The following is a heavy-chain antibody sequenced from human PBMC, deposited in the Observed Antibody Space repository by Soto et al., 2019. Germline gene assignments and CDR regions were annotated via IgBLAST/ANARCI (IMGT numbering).Heavy chain of an antibody. CDR1: GGSISSYY. D-gene: IGHD3-3*01. CDR2: IYYSGST. Sequence: PSETLSLTCTVSGGSISSYYWSWIRQPPGKGLEWIRYIYYSGSTNYNPSLKSRVTISVDTSKNQFSLKLSSVTAADTAVYYCARKNYDFWSGYSNWFDPWGQGTLVTVSS. CDR3: ARKNYDFWSGYSNWFDP. V-gene: IGHV4-59*01. J-gene: IGHJ5*02.